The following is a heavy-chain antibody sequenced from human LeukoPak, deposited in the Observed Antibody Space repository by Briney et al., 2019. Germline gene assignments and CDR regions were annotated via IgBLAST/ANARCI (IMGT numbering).Heavy chain of an antibody. Sequence: SETLSLTCTVSGGSISSYYWSWIRQPAGKGLEWIGRIYTSGSTNYNPSLKSRVTMSVDTSKNQFSLKLSSVTAADTAVYYCAREATAREETTAVAAAWWYYFDYWGQGSLVTVSP. CDR3: AREATAREETTAVAAAWWYYFDY. CDR1: GGSISSYY. V-gene: IGHV4-4*07. CDR2: IYTSGST. D-gene: IGHD6-13*01. J-gene: IGHJ4*02.